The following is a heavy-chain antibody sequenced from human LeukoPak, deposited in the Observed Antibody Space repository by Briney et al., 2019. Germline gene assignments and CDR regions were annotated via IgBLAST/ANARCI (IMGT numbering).Heavy chain of an antibody. CDR2: ISSSGSTI. D-gene: IGHD5-18*01. CDR3: ARDRIQLWNNYFDY. V-gene: IGHV3-11*04. Sequence: GGSLRLSCAASGFTFSDYYMSWIRQAPGKGLEWVSYISSSGSTIYYADSVKGRFTISRDNAKNSLYLQMNNLRADDTAVYYCARDRIQLWNNYFDYWGQGTLVTVSS. CDR1: GFTFSDYY. J-gene: IGHJ4*02.